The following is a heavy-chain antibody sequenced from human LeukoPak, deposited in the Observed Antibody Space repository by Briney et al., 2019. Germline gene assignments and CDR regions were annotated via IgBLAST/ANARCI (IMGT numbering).Heavy chain of an antibody. CDR3: ARDRGEKGSLYSGGYYYMDV. CDR2: ISSSGSTI. V-gene: IGHV3-48*03. D-gene: IGHD5/OR15-5a*01. CDR1: GFTFSSYE. J-gene: IGHJ6*03. Sequence: SGGSLRLSCAASGFTFSSYEMNWVRQAPGKGLEWVSYISSSGSTIYYADSGKGRFTISRDNAKNSLYLQMNSLRAEDTAVYYCARDRGEKGSLYSGGYYYMDVWGKGTTVTVSS.